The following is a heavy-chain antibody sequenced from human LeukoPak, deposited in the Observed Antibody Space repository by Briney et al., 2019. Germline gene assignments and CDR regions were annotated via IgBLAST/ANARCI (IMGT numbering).Heavy chain of an antibody. CDR3: TRDQTPYY. V-gene: IGHV3-21*03. Sequence: GGSLRLSCAASGFTFSDYNMNWVRQAPGKGLEWVSSISRSSYYIYYTDSVKGRFTISRDNAKNSLYLQMNSLKTEDTAVYYCTRDQTPYYWGQGTLVTVSS. CDR1: GFTFSDYN. CDR2: ISRSSYYI. J-gene: IGHJ4*02.